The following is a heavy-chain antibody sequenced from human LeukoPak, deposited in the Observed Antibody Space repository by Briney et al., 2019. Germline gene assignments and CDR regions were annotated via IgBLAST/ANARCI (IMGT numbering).Heavy chain of an antibody. CDR3: ARDLGYGSAYYFDY. Sequence: GGSLRLSCAASGFIFSSYGMHWVRQAPGKGLEWVAVISYDGSNKDYADSVKGRFTISRDNAKNSLYLQMNSLRAEDTAVYYCARDLGYGSAYYFDYWGQGTLVTVSS. V-gene: IGHV3-30*03. J-gene: IGHJ4*02. CDR1: GFIFSSYG. CDR2: ISYDGSNK. D-gene: IGHD3-10*01.